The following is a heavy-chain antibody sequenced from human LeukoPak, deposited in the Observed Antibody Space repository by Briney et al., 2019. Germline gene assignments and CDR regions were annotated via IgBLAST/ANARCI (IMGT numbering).Heavy chain of an antibody. CDR1: GFTFDDYT. J-gene: IGHJ4*02. CDR3: ASTSWQPPFDY. Sequence: GGSLRLSCAASGFTFDDYTMHWVRQDPGKGLEWVSLISWDGGSTYYADSVKGRFTISRDNSKNALYLQMNSLRAEDTAVYYCASTSWQPPFDYWGQGTLVTVSS. V-gene: IGHV3-43*01. D-gene: IGHD2-2*01. CDR2: ISWDGGST.